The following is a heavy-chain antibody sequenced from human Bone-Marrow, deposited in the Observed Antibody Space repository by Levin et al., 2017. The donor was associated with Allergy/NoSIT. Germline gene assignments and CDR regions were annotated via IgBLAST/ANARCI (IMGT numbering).Heavy chain of an antibody. V-gene: IGHV1-2*02. CDR2: INPASGGT. CDR3: ARDQGYYYYGLNV. J-gene: IGHJ6*02. CDR1: GYTFTDYY. Sequence: ASVKVSCKASGYTFTDYYIHWVRQAPGQGFESMGWINPASGGTNYAQKFQGRVTMTRDTSISTAYMELSRLRFDDTAVYYCARDQGYYYYGLNVWGQGTTVTVSS.